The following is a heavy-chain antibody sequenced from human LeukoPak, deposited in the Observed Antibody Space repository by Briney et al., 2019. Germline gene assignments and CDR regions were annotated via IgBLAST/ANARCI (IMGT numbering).Heavy chain of an antibody. CDR2: IYYSGST. J-gene: IGHJ6*03. V-gene: IGHV4-59*01. Sequence: SETLSLTCTASGASISSYYGSWIRQPPGKGLEWIGYIYYSGSTNYNPSLKSRVTISVDTSKNQFSLKLSSVTAADTAVYYCAREMQEFIAAAGTTTYYYHYMDVWGKGTTVTVSS. D-gene: IGHD6-13*01. CDR3: AREMQEFIAAAGTTTYYYHYMDV. CDR1: GASISSYY.